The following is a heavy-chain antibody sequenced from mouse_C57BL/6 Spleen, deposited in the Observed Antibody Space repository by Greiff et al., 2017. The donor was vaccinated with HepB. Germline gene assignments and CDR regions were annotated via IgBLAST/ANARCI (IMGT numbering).Heavy chain of an antibody. J-gene: IGHJ4*01. V-gene: IGHV5-17*01. Sequence: DVKLVESGGGLVKPGGSLKLSCAASGFTFSDYGMHWVRQAPEKGLEWVAYISSGSSTIYYADTVKGRFTISRDNAKNTLFLQMTSLRSEDTAMYYCARHYDGYRAMDYWGQGTSVTVSS. D-gene: IGHD2-3*01. CDR3: ARHYDGYRAMDY. CDR1: GFTFSDYG. CDR2: ISSGSSTI.